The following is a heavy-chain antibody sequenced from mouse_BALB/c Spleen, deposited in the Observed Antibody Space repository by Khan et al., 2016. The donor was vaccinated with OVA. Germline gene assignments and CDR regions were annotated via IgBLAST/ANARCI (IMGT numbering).Heavy chain of an antibody. CDR2: INPYNAGT. V-gene: IGHV1S136*01. D-gene: IGHD4-1*01. J-gene: IGHJ3*01. CDR1: GYTFTNYV. Sequence: VQLQQSGPELVEPGASVKMSCKASGYTFTNYVMHWVKQKPGQGLEWIGYINPYNAGTRYNEQVKGKATLPSAISATTAAMDLSSLTSEDSAVSYVESEASSWDFSFPYWGPGTLVTVSA. CDR3: ESEASSWDFSFPY.